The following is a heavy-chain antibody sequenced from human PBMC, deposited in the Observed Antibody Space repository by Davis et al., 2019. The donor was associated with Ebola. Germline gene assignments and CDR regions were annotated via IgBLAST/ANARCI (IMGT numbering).Heavy chain of an antibody. CDR3: ANRGYSSSPFDY. CDR1: GFTFSSYA. CDR2: ISGSGGST. D-gene: IGHD6-13*01. V-gene: IGHV3-23*01. J-gene: IGHJ4*02. Sequence: PGGSLRLSCAASGFTFSSYAMSWVRQAPGKGLEWVSAISGSGGSTYYADFVKGRFTISRDNSKNTLYLQMNSLRAEDTAVYYCANRGYSSSPFDYWGQGTLVTVSS.